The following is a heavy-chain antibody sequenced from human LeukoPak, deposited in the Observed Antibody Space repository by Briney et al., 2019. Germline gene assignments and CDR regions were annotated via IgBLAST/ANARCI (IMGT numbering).Heavy chain of an antibody. V-gene: IGHV3-53*01. Sequence: GSLRLSCAASGFSVSSSYISWVRQAPGKGLEWASVIYSGGNTYYADSVKGRFTISRDNSKNTLYLQMNGLRAEDAAVYYCARLGRVNYFDYWGQGTLVTVSS. J-gene: IGHJ4*02. D-gene: IGHD1-26*01. CDR1: GFSVSSSY. CDR3: ARLGRVNYFDY. CDR2: IYSGGNT.